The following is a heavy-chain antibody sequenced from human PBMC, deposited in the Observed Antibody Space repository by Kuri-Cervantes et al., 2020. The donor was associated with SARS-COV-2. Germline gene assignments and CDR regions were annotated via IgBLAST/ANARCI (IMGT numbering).Heavy chain of an antibody. CDR1: GFSFSSFG. D-gene: IGHD3-10*01. J-gene: IGHJ4*02. V-gene: IGHV3-48*04. Sequence: GESLKISCAASGFSFSSFGIHWVRQAPGKGLEWVSYITSRGLTLYYADSVKGRFTISRDNAKGSLYLQMNTLRAEDTAVYYCARVGGGYGSGSYVGGFDYWGQGTLVTVSS. CDR2: ITSRGLTL. CDR3: ARVGGGYGSGSYVGGFDY.